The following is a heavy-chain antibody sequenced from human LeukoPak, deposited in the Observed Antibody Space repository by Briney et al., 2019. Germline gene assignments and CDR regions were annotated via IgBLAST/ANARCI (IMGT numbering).Heavy chain of an antibody. V-gene: IGHV3-11*04. CDR2: ISSSGNTI. Sequence: GGPLRLSCAASGFAFSDYYMSWIRQAPGEGLESISYISSSGNTIHDADSLKGRFTISRDNARNSLYLQMNSLRVEDTAVYYCARDLGSGAFDIWGQGTMVTVSS. D-gene: IGHD3-10*01. J-gene: IGHJ3*02. CDR1: GFAFSDYY. CDR3: ARDLGSGAFDI.